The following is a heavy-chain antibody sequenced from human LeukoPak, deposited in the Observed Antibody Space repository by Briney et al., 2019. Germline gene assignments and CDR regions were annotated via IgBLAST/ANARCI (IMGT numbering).Heavy chain of an antibody. D-gene: IGHD6-13*01. V-gene: IGHV4-34*01. Sequence: SETLSLTCAVYGGSFSGYYWSWIRQPPGKGLEWIGEINHSGSTNYNPSLKSRVTISVDTSKNQFSLKLSSVTAADTAVYYCARHLDPRIAAAGSIAFDIWGQGTMVTVSS. CDR1: GGSFSGYY. J-gene: IGHJ3*02. CDR2: INHSGST. CDR3: ARHLDPRIAAAGSIAFDI.